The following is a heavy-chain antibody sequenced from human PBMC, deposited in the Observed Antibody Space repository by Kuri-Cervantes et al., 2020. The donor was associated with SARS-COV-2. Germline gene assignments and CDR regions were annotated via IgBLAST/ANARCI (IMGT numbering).Heavy chain of an antibody. V-gene: IGHV4-39*07. J-gene: IGHJ3*02. CDR1: GGSISSSSYY. D-gene: IGHD6-19*01. CDR3: AGQWGIAVAGGNAFDI. Sequence: SETLSLTCTVSGGSISSSSYYWGWIRQPPGKGLEWIGSIYYSGSTNYNPSLKSRVTISVDTSKNQFSLKLSSVTAADTAVYYCAGQWGIAVAGGNAFDIWGQGTMVTVSS. CDR2: IYYSGST.